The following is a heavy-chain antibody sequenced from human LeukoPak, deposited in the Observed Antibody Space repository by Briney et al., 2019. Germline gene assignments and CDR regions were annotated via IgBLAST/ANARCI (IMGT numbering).Heavy chain of an antibody. CDR1: GFIFSSSA. V-gene: IGHV3-23*01. CDR3: ARISYSGSSFDY. D-gene: IGHD1-26*01. CDR2: ISDTGGIT. J-gene: IGHJ4*02. Sequence: GGSLRLPCAPSGFIFSSSAMSWVRQAPGKGLEWVSSISDTGGITYYVDSVKGRFTCSRDNSRNTLYLQMNSLRAEDTAVYYCARISYSGSSFDYWGQGTLVTVSS.